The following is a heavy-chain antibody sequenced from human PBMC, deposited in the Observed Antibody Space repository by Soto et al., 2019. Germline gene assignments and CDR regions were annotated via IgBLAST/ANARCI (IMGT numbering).Heavy chain of an antibody. Sequence: QVQLVESGGGVVQPGRSLRLSCAASGFTFSSYGMHWVRQAPGKGLEWVAVIWYDGSNRYYADSVKGRFTISRDNSKNTLYLQMNSLRAEDTAVYYCARDPYSRSWYYYYGMDVWGQGTTVTVSS. CDR1: GFTFSSYG. V-gene: IGHV3-33*01. CDR3: ARDPYSRSWYYYYGMDV. J-gene: IGHJ6*02. CDR2: IWYDGSNR. D-gene: IGHD6-13*01.